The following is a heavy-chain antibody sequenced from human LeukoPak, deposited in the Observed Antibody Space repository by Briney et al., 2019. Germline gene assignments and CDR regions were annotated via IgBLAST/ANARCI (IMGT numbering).Heavy chain of an antibody. Sequence: PSETLSLTCTVSGGSISSNSYYWVRIRQPPGQELEGIGSIYYSGSTYYNPSLKSRVTISVDTSKNQFSLKLSSVTAADTAEYYCARQKDMSGSGSYYRWFDPWGQGTLVTVSS. D-gene: IGHD3-10*01. V-gene: IGHV4-39*01. CDR1: GGSISSNSYY. CDR3: ARQKDMSGSGSYYRWFDP. J-gene: IGHJ5*02. CDR2: IYYSGST.